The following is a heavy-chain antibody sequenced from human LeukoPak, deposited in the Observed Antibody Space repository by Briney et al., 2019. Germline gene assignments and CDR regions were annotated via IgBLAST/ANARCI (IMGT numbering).Heavy chain of an antibody. V-gene: IGHV1-2*06. D-gene: IGHD6-19*01. Sequence: ASVKVSCKASGYTFTGYYMHWVRQAPGQGLEWMGRINPNSGGTNYAQKFQGRVTMTMDTSISTAYMELSRLTSDDTAVYYCASDYSSGWYVDYWGQGTLVTVSS. J-gene: IGHJ4*02. CDR2: INPNSGGT. CDR3: ASDYSSGWYVDY. CDR1: GYTFTGYY.